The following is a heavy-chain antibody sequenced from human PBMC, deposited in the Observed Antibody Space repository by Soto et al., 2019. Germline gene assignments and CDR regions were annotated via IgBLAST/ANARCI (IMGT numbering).Heavy chain of an antibody. Sequence: ASVKVSCKASGVTLNSYTINWVRQAPGHGPEWLGRIIPVLGVANYAQTFQGRVTITADKSTSTVYMELTSLRSEDTAVYYCARSSVAAAGTLGNWGPGTLVTVPQ. D-gene: IGHD6-13*01. CDR1: GVTLNSYT. CDR3: ARSSVAAAGTLGN. V-gene: IGHV1-69*02. CDR2: IIPVLGVA. J-gene: IGHJ4*02.